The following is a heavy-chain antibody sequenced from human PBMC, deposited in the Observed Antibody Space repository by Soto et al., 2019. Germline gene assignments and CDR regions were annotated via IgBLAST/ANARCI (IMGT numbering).Heavy chain of an antibody. D-gene: IGHD3-16*01. V-gene: IGHV3-49*03. CDR1: GFTFGDYA. CDR2: IRSKAYGGTT. CDR3: TRNLMITFGGVPYLFDY. Sequence: SLRLSCTASGFTFGDYAMSWFRQAPGKGLEWVGFIRSKAYGGTTEYAASVKGRFTISRDDSKSIAYLQMNSLKTEDTAVYYCTRNLMITFGGVPYLFDYWGQGTLVTGS. J-gene: IGHJ4*02.